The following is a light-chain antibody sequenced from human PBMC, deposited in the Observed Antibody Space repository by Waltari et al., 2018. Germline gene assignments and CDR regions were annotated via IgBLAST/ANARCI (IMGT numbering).Light chain of an antibody. CDR2: KVS. Sequence: DVVMTQSPLSLPVTLGQPASISCRSSQSLVHSDGNTYLNWLHQRPGQSPRRLIYKVSNRDSGVPDRFSGSGSGTDFTLKISRVEAEDVGVYYCMQGTHWPWTFGQGTKVEIK. CDR3: MQGTHWPWT. J-gene: IGKJ1*01. V-gene: IGKV2-30*02. CDR1: QSLVHSDGNTY.